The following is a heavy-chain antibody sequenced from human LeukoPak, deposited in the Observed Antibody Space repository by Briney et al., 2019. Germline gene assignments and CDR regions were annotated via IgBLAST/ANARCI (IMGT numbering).Heavy chain of an antibody. CDR3: ARAGYGDPHFDF. CDR2: IWYDGSNK. V-gene: IGHV3-33*01. CDR1: GFTFSNCG. D-gene: IGHD4-17*01. J-gene: IGHJ4*02. Sequence: GGSLRLSCAASGFTFSNCGMHWVRQAPRKGLEWVAAIWYDGSNKYYGDSVKGGFTISRDNSKTTLYLQMNSLRAEDTAAYYCARAGYGDPHFDFWGQGTLVTVSS.